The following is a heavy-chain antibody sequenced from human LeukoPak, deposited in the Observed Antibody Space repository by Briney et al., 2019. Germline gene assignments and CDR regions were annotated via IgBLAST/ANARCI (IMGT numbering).Heavy chain of an antibody. J-gene: IGHJ5*02. Sequence: GASVKVSCKASGYTYTGYYMHWVRQAPGQGLEWMGWINPNSGGTDYAQKFQGRVTMTRDTSISTAYMEVSRLRSDDTAVYYCARDYYDRSCYSRFDPWGQGPLVSVSS. V-gene: IGHV1-2*02. CDR2: INPNSGGT. CDR1: GYTYTGYY. D-gene: IGHD3-22*01. CDR3: ARDYYDRSCYSRFDP.